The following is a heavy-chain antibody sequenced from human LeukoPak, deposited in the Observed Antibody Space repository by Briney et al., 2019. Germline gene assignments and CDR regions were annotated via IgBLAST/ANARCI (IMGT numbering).Heavy chain of an antibody. Sequence: ASVKVSCKASGYTFTVFYMHWVRQAPGQGLEWMGWINPNSGGTNYAQKFQGRVTMTRDTSISTAYMELSRLRSDDTAVYYCARWGGHCTSGLCYYFDCWGQGTLVTVSS. V-gene: IGHV1-2*02. CDR3: ARWGGHCTSGLCYYFDC. CDR2: INPNSGGT. CDR1: GYTFTVFY. J-gene: IGHJ4*02. D-gene: IGHD2-8*01.